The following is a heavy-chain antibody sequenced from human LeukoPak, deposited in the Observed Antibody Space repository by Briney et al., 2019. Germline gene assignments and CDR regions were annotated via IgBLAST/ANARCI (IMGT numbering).Heavy chain of an antibody. J-gene: IGHJ4*02. CDR1: GFTFSSYW. V-gene: IGHV3-7*01. D-gene: IGHD2/OR15-2a*01. CDR2: IKQDGSEI. Sequence: GGSLRLSCAASGFTFSSYWMSWVRQAPGKGLEWVANIKQDGSEIHYVDSVKGRFTTSRDNAKNSVYLQMSSLRAEDTAVYYCARDKYFSAQWGQGTLVTVSS. CDR3: ARDKYFSAQ.